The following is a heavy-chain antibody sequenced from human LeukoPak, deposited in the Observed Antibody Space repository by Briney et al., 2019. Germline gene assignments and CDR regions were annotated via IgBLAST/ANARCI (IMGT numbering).Heavy chain of an antibody. CDR3: ARRDYYDSSGYYAAFDI. CDR2: IYYSGST. D-gene: IGHD3-22*01. V-gene: IGHV4-39*01. CDR1: GGSISSSSYY. Sequence: SETLSLTCTVSGGSISSSSYYWGWIRQPPGKGLEWIGSIYYSGSTYYNPSLKSRVTISVDTSKNQFSLKLGSVTAADTAVYYCARRDYYDSSGYYAAFDIWGQGTMVTVSS. J-gene: IGHJ3*02.